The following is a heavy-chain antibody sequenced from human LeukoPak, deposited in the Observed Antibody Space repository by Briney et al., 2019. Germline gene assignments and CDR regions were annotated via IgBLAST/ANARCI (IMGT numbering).Heavy chain of an antibody. CDR2: IYYSGST. CDR1: GGSISSYY. D-gene: IGHD2-21*02. V-gene: IGHV4-59*01. CDR3: ARDCGGDCSLDY. J-gene: IGHJ4*02. Sequence: SETPSLTCTVSGGSISSYYWSWIRQPPGKGLEWIGYIYYSGSTNYNPSLKSRVTISVDTSKNQFSLKLSSVTAADTAVYYCARDCGGDCSLDYWGQGTLVTVSS.